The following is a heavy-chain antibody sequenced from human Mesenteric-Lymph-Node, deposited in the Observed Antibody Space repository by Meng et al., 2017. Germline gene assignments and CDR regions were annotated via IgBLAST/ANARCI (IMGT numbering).Heavy chain of an antibody. CDR3: ARGTDYDILTGYYHY. D-gene: IGHD3-9*01. J-gene: IGHJ4*02. Sequence: GSLRLSCTVSRYSISSGYYWGWIRQPPGKGLEWIASMFHSGTTFYNPSLKSRVTISVDTSKNQFSLKLSSVTAADTAVYYCARGTDYDILTGYYHYWGQGTLVTVSS. CDR1: RYSISSGYY. CDR2: MFHSGTT. V-gene: IGHV4-38-2*02.